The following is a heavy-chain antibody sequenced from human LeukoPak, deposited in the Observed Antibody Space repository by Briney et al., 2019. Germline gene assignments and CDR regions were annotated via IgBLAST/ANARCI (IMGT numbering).Heavy chain of an antibody. Sequence: SETLSLTCTVSGGSISSYYWSWIRQPPGKGLEWIGYIYYSGSTNYNPSLKSRVTISVDTSKNQFSLKLSSVTAADTAVYYCARGVLHSSGYYLSYFDYWGQGTLITVSS. J-gene: IGHJ4*02. V-gene: IGHV4-59*12. CDR2: IYYSGST. CDR1: GGSISSYY. D-gene: IGHD3-22*01. CDR3: ARGVLHSSGYYLSYFDY.